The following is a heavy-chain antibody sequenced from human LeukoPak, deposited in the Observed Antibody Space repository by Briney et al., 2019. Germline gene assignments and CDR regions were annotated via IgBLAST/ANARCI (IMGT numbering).Heavy chain of an antibody. CDR1: GYTFISYG. V-gene: IGHV1-18*01. CDR3: ARDWEWRARRDLFDP. Sequence: DSVKVSCKASGYTFISYGISWVRQAPGQGLEWMGWTSGDNVNTYYAQKFLGRVTMTTDTSTTTAYMELRGLRSDDTAVYYCARDWEWRARRDLFDPWGQGTRVTVPS. CDR2: TSGDNVNT. D-gene: IGHD3-3*01. J-gene: IGHJ5*02.